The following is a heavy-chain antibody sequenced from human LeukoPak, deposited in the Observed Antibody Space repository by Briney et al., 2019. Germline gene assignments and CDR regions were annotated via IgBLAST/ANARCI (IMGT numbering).Heavy chain of an antibody. J-gene: IGHJ6*03. V-gene: IGHV3-48*01. D-gene: IGHD1-14*01. Sequence: PGGSLRLSCATSGFTFSSYSMNWVRQAPGKGLEWVSYISSSSGTIYYADSVKGRFTISRDNAKNSLSLQMNSLRAEDTAVYYCAKGYNYMDVWGKGTTVTVSS. CDR2: ISSSSGTI. CDR3: AKGYNYMDV. CDR1: GFTFSSYS.